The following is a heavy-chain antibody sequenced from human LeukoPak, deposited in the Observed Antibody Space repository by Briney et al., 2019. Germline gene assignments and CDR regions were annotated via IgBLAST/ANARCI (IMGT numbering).Heavy chain of an antibody. CDR2: INHSGST. D-gene: IGHD6-13*01. CDR3: ARGVWDSSSWSRRRYYFDY. V-gene: IGHV4-34*01. Sequence: SETLSLTCAVYGGSFSGYYWSWIRQPPGKGLEWIGEINHSGSTNYNPSLKSRVTISVDTSKNQFSLKLSSVTAADTAVYYCARGVWDSSSWSRRRYYFDYWGQGTLVTVSS. J-gene: IGHJ4*02. CDR1: GGSFSGYY.